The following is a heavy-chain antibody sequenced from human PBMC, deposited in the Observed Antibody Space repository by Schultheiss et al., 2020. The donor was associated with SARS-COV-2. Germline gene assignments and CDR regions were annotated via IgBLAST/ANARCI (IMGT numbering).Heavy chain of an antibody. CDR1: GFTFSSYE. CDR3: ARVIDDAGVYYYYGMDV. D-gene: IGHD3-22*01. J-gene: IGHJ6*02. CDR2: IWYDGSNK. Sequence: GGPLRLSCAASGFTFSSYEMNWVRQAPGKGLEWVAVIWYDGSNKYYADSVKGRFTISRDNSKNTLYLQMNSLRAEDTAVYYCARVIDDAGVYYYYGMDVWGQGTTVTVSS. V-gene: IGHV3-30*04.